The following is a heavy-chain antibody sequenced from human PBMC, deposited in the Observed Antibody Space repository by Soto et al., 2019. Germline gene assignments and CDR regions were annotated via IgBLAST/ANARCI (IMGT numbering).Heavy chain of an antibody. Sequence: QVQVVESGGGVVQPGRSLRLSCAASGFTFNMYAMHWVRQAPGKGLEWLAVISYDGSQMYYADSVQCRFTISRDNSKNTLYLQMNSLRADDTAVYYCSREVVAPEGYYYGMDVWGQGTTVTVSS. D-gene: IGHD2-15*01. J-gene: IGHJ6*02. CDR2: ISYDGSQM. CDR1: GFTFNMYA. V-gene: IGHV3-30-3*01. CDR3: SREVVAPEGYYYGMDV.